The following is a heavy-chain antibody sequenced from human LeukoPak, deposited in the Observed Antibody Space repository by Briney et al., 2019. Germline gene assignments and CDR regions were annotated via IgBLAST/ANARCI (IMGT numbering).Heavy chain of an antibody. CDR1: GYTFTSYD. CDR2: MNPNSGNT. V-gene: IGHV1-8*01. J-gene: IGHJ4*02. D-gene: IGHD1-1*01. CDR3: VRRGWKLNERGYYFDY. Sequence: ASVKVSCKPSGYTFTSYDVHWVRQAAGQGLEWLGWMNPNSGNTAYAQRFQGRLSMTRDTSIRTAYMELSSLRSDDTAVYYCVRRGWKLNERGYYFDYWGQGTLLTVSS.